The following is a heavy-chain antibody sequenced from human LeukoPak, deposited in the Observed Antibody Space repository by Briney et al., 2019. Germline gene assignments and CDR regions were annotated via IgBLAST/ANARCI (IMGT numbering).Heavy chain of an antibody. CDR1: GGTFSNYP. CDR3: ARDLTERFGDYYYYYMDV. J-gene: IGHJ6*03. D-gene: IGHD3-10*01. CDR2: IIPIFGTA. Sequence: ASVKVSCKASGGTFSNYPITWVRQAPGQGLEWMGGIIPIFGTANYAQKFQGRVTITADESTSTAYMELSSLRSEDTAVYYCARDLTERFGDYYYYYMDVWGKGTTVTISS. V-gene: IGHV1-69*13.